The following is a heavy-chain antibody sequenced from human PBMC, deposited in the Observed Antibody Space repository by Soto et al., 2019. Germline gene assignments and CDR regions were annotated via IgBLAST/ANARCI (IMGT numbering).Heavy chain of an antibody. D-gene: IGHD3-3*01. CDR1: GGSISSGDYY. CDR3: AGMLGVVIRASNYYYGMDV. CDR2: IYYSGST. V-gene: IGHV4-30-4*01. J-gene: IGHJ6*02. Sequence: SETLSLTCTVSGGSISSGDYYWSWIRQPPGKGLEWIGYIYYSGSTYYNPSLKSRVTISVDTSKNQFSLKLSSVTAADTAVYYCAGMLGVVIRASNYYYGMDVWGQGTTVTVSS.